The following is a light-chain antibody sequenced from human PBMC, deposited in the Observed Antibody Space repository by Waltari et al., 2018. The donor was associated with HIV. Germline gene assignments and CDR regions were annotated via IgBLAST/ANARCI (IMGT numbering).Light chain of an antibody. CDR3: QSYDIRLTGLWV. Sequence: SVLTQSTSVSGAPGQGVTISCTGNNSNIGAPYDVHWYRQSPGTAPTLVIYGDSSRPSGVPDRFSGSRSGASVSLDITDLRAEDEGDYYCQSYDIRLTGLWVFGGGTKLTVL. CDR2: GDS. V-gene: IGLV1-40*01. CDR1: NSNIGAPYD. J-gene: IGLJ3*02.